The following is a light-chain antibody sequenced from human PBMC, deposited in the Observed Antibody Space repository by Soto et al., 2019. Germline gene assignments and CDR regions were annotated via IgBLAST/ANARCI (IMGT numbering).Light chain of an antibody. CDR2: LNTDGSH. CDR3: QTWGAGPVL. CDR1: SGHNNYA. V-gene: IGLV4-69*01. Sequence: QPVLTQSPSASASLGASVKLTCTLSSGHNNYAIAWHQQQPEKGPRYLMKLNTDGSHSKGDGIPDRFSGSSSGAERYLTISSRQSEDEADYYWQTWGAGPVLFGGGTKLTVL. J-gene: IGLJ2*01.